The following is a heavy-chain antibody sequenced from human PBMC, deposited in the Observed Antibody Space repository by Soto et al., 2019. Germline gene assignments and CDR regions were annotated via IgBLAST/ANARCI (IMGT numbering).Heavy chain of an antibody. CDR1: GFTFSRYP. V-gene: IGHV3-30-3*01. Sequence: QVQLVESGGGVVQPGRSLRLSCAASGFTFSRYPMHWVRQAPGKGPEWVAVISVNGNNIHYGDSVKGRFTISRDNSKNTLYLQMSSLRVEDTAVYYCARSHSSSWHWFDPWGQGTLVTVSS. CDR2: ISVNGNNI. CDR3: ARSHSSSWHWFDP. D-gene: IGHD6-13*01. J-gene: IGHJ5*02.